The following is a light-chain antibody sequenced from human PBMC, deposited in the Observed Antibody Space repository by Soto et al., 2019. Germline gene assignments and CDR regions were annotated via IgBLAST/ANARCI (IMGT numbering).Light chain of an antibody. CDR3: QQRSNWPSST. V-gene: IGKV3-11*02. J-gene: IGKJ5*01. CDR1: QSVSSY. CDR2: DAS. Sequence: EIVLTQSPATLPLSPRERATLXXRASQSVSSYLAWYQQKPGQAPRLVXYDASNRATGVPARFSGSGSGRDFTLTINSLEPEDFAVYYCQQRSNWPSSTFGQGTRLEIK.